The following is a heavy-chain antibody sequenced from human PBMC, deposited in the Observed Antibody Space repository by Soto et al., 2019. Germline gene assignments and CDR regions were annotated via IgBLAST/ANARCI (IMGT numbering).Heavy chain of an antibody. D-gene: IGHD1-1*01. Sequence: GGSLRLSCAASGFTFSSYAMSWVRQAPGRGLDWVSAISGSGDITYSADSVKGRFTISRDNSKNTLYLQMNSLRAEDTAVYYCAVHGYDYWGQGTQVTVSS. CDR1: GFTFSSYA. J-gene: IGHJ4*02. V-gene: IGHV3-23*01. CDR2: ISGSGDIT. CDR3: AVHGYDY.